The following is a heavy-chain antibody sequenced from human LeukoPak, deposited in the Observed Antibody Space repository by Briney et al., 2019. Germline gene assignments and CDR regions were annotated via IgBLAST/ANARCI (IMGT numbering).Heavy chain of an antibody. CDR3: ARESSPPPEFDY. CDR1: GFTFSSSA. CDR2: IKQDGSEK. V-gene: IGHV3-7*01. J-gene: IGHJ4*02. D-gene: IGHD6-13*01. Sequence: GGSLRLSCAASGFTFSSSAMSWVRQAPGKGLEWVANIKQDGSEKYYVDSVKGRFTISRDNAKNSLYLQMNSLRAEDTAVYYCARESSPPPEFDYWGQGTLVTVSS.